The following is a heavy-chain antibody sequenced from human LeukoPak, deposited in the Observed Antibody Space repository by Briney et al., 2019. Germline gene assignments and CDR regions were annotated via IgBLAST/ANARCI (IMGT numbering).Heavy chain of an antibody. CDR2: IYYSGST. CDR1: GGSISSYY. V-gene: IGHV4-59*08. Sequence: SETLSLTCTVSGGSISSYYWSWIRQPPGKGLEWIGNIYYSGSTNYNPSLKSRVTISVDTSKNQFSLKLSSVTAADTAVYYCARHKWDSSLDYWGQGTLATVSS. J-gene: IGHJ4*02. D-gene: IGHD3-22*01. CDR3: ARHKWDSSLDY.